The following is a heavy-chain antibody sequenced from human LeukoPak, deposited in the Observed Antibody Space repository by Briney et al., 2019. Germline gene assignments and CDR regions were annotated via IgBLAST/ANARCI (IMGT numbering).Heavy chain of an antibody. D-gene: IGHD3-10*01. V-gene: IGHV3-30-3*01. J-gene: IGHJ4*02. CDR3: ARDSGPYGSGSYVDY. CDR2: ISYDGSNK. CDR1: GFTFTVYA. Sequence: GGSLRLSCAASGFTFTVYAMTWVRKAPGKGLEWVAVISYDGSNKYYADSVKGRFTISRDNSKNTLYLQMNSLRAEDTAVYYCARDSGPYGSGSYVDYWGQGTLVTVSS.